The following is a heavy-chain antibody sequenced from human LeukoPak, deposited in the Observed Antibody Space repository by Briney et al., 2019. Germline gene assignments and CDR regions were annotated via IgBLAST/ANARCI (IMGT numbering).Heavy chain of an antibody. CDR3: ARGSSSNSWYFDY. D-gene: IGHD2-2*01. CDR2: TYYRSKWYN. J-gene: IGHJ4*02. Sequence: SQTLSLPCAISGDSVSSNSATWTWIRQSPSRGLEWLGRTYYRSKWYNEYAISVKGRISINPDISRNQFSLQLNSVTPEDTAVYYCARGSSSNSWYFDYWGQGTLVTVSS. CDR1: GDSVSSNSAT. V-gene: IGHV6-1*01.